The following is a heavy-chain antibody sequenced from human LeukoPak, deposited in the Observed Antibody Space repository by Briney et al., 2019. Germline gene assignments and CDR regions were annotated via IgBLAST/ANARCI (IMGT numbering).Heavy chain of an antibody. CDR1: GFTVSSNY. D-gene: IGHD1-1*01. CDR3: ARGPNEGGLGRLVEDY. Sequence: GGSLRLSCAASGFTVSSNYMSWVRQAPGKGLEWVSVIYSGGSTYYADSVKGRFTISRDNSKNTLYLQMNSLRAEDTAVYYCARGPNEGGLGRLVEDYWGQGTLVTVSS. V-gene: IGHV3-66*01. CDR2: IYSGGST. J-gene: IGHJ4*02.